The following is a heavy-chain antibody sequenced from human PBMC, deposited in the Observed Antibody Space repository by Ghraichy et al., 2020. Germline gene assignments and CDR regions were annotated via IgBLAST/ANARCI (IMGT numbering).Heavy chain of an antibody. Sequence: GVLNISCAASGFTFSSFWMTWVRQAPGKGLEWVANIKQDGSAKFYVDSVRGRFTISRDNAKNSMYLQMNSLRAEDTAVYYCATAPGWEQLHWGQGTLVTVSS. CDR2: IKQDGSAK. CDR3: ATAPGWEQLH. V-gene: IGHV3-7*03. D-gene: IGHD1-26*01. CDR1: GFTFSSFW. J-gene: IGHJ4*02.